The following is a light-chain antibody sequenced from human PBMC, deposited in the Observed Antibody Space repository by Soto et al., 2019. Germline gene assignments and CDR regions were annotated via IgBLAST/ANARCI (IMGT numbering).Light chain of an antibody. CDR2: EVT. CDR3: TSYAGSNSFVV. J-gene: IGLJ2*01. Sequence: QSALTQPPSASGSPGQSVTISCTGTSSDVGGYNFVSWYQQHPGKAPKLMIYEVTKRPSGVPDRFSGSKSGNTASLTVSGLQAEDEADYYCTSYAGSNSFVVFGGGTKRPS. V-gene: IGLV2-8*01. CDR1: SSDVGGYNF.